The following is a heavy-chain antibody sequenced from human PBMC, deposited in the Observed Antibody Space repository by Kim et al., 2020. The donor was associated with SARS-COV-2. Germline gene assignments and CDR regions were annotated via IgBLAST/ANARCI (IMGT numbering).Heavy chain of an antibody. D-gene: IGHD3-9*01. CDR3: ARPARFYDILTGYYRPGEFYS. J-gene: IGHJ4*02. CDR1: GYSFTSYW. Sequence: GESLKISCKGSGYSFTSYWIGWVRQMPGKGLEWMGIIYPSDSETRYSPSFQGQVTISADKSISTAYLQWSSLKASDTAIYYCARPARFYDILTGYYRPGEFYSWGQGTLVTVSS. CDR2: IYPSDSET. V-gene: IGHV5-51*01.